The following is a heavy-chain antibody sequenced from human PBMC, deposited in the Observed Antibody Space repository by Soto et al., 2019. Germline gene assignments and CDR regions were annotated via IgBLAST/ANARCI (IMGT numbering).Heavy chain of an antibody. Sequence: QAHLVESGGGVVQTGTSLRLSCATSGFTFDSYGFHWIRQAPGKSLEWVAVIYYDGSHQYYADSVNGRFTISRDDSDNTVSLQMTSLRVEDTAVYFCARGPPLGYYYHNSGYYFDHWGQGTLVSVS. J-gene: IGHJ4*02. CDR2: IYYDGSHQ. CDR1: GFTFDSYG. D-gene: IGHD3-22*01. V-gene: IGHV3-33*01. CDR3: ARGPPLGYYYHNSGYYFDH.